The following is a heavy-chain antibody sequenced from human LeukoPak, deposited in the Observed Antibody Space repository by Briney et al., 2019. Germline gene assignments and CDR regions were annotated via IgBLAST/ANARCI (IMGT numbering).Heavy chain of an antibody. J-gene: IGHJ4*02. CDR1: GFTFGDYI. D-gene: IGHD2-21*01. CDR2: IRSKSSGGTT. V-gene: IGHV3-49*03. CDR3: TVISGDY. Sequence: GGSLRLSCTASGFTFGDYIMSWFRRAPGKGLEWVGFIRSKSSGGTTEYAASVKGRFTISRDDSKSIAYLQMNSLKTEDTAVYYCTVISGDYWGQGTLVTVSS.